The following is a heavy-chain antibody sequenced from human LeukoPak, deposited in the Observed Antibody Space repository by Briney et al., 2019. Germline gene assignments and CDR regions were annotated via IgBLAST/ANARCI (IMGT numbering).Heavy chain of an antibody. J-gene: IGHJ4*02. CDR3: ARDLVVYYDILTGYYPDY. Sequence: ASVKVSCKASGYTFTGYYIHWVRQAPGQGLVWMGWINPNSGGTKYAQKFQGRVAMTRDTSISTAYMELSRLRSDDTAVYYCARDLVVYYDILTGYYPDYWGQGTLVTVSS. D-gene: IGHD3-9*01. CDR2: INPNSGGT. V-gene: IGHV1-2*02. CDR1: GYTFTGYY.